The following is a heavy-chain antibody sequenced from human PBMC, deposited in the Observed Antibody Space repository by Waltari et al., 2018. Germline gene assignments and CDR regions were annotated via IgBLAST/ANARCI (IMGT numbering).Heavy chain of an antibody. CDR1: GYTLTELS. D-gene: IGHD4-17*01. V-gene: IGHV1-24*01. J-gene: IGHJ4*02. Sequence: QVQLVQSGAEVKKPGASVKVSCKVSGYTLTELSMHWVRQAPGKGLEWMGGFGPEDGETIYAQKVQGRVTMTEDTSTDTAYMGLSSLRSEDTAVYYCAVRTTVTSTFGYWGQGTLVTVSS. CDR3: AVRTTVTSTFGY. CDR2: FGPEDGET.